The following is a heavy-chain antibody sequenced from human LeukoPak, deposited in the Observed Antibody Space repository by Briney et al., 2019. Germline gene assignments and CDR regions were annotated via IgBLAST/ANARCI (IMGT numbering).Heavy chain of an antibody. CDR3: ARDRLDGNNWNDCDY. D-gene: IGHD1-1*01. V-gene: IGHV3-30-3*01. Sequence: GGSLRLSCAASGFTFSNYAMHWVRQAPGKGLEWLAIISYDGSNKYYADSVKGRFTISRDNSKNTLYVQMNDLRVDDTAVYYCARDRLDGNNWNDCDYWGQGTLVTVSS. CDR2: ISYDGSNK. CDR1: GFTFSNYA. J-gene: IGHJ4*02.